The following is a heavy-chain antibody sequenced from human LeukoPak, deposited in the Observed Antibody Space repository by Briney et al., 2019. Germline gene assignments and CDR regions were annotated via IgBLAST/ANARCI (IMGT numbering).Heavy chain of an antibody. J-gene: IGHJ4*02. CDR1: GFTFSSYA. Sequence: GGSLRLSCAASGFTFSSYAMSWVCQAPGKGLEWVSAISGSGGSTYYADSVKGRFTISRDNSKNTLYLQMNSLRAEDTAVYYCARDRGYSPVDYWGQGTLVTVSS. D-gene: IGHD2-15*01. CDR2: ISGSGGST. CDR3: ARDRGYSPVDY. V-gene: IGHV3-23*01.